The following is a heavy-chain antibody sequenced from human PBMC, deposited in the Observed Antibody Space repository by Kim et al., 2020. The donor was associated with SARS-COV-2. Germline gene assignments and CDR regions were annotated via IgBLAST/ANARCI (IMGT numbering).Heavy chain of an antibody. J-gene: IGHJ5*02. Sequence: SETLSLTCTVSGGSISSSSYYWGWIRQPPGKGLEWIGSIYYSGSTYYNPSLKSRVTISVDTSKNQFSLKLSSVTAADTALYYCARDIRGALRGIVVVPAATFDPWGQGTLVTVSS. D-gene: IGHD2-2*01. CDR2: IYYSGST. V-gene: IGHV4-39*02. CDR1: GGSISSSSYY. CDR3: ARDIRGALRGIVVVPAATFDP.